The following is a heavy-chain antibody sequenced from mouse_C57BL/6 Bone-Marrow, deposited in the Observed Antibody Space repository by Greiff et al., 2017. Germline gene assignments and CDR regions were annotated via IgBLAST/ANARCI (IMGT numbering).Heavy chain of an antibody. CDR2: IYPGGGYT. CDR1: GYTFTNYW. Sequence: VKLQESGAELVRPGTSVKMSCKASGYTFTNYWIGWAKQRPGHGLEWIGDIYPGGGYTNYNEKFKGKATLTADKSSSTAYMQFSSLTSEDSAIYYCARIGSYREHYAMDYWGQGTSVTVSS. J-gene: IGHJ4*01. V-gene: IGHV1-63*01. CDR3: ARIGSYREHYAMDY. D-gene: IGHD2-14*01.